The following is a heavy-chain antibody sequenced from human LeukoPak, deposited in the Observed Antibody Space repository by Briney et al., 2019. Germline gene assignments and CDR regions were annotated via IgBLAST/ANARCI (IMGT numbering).Heavy chain of an antibody. J-gene: IGHJ5*02. CDR3: WKNPEKGGAPHDL. CDR1: GFTFSNYW. V-gene: IGHV3-7*01. Sequence: PGGSLRLSCAASGFTFSNYWMSWVRQAPGKGLEWVANIKQDGSERNYMGSVKGRFTISRDNAKNSVYLQMNSLRVEDTAVYYCWKNPEKGGAPHDLWGQGTPVPGSS. CDR2: IKQDGSER. D-gene: IGHD3-16*01.